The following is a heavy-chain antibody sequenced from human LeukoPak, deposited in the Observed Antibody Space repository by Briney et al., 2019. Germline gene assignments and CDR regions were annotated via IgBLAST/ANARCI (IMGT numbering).Heavy chain of an antibody. J-gene: IGHJ4*02. V-gene: IGHV4-30-4*01. CDR1: GGSISSGDYY. Sequence: SQTLSLTCTVSGGSISSGDYYWSWIRQPPGKGLEWIGYIYYSGSTYYNPSLKSRVTISVDTSKNQFSLKLSSVTAADTAVYYCASSGYSYGYALEWGQGTLVTVSS. CDR2: IYYSGST. D-gene: IGHD5-18*01. CDR3: ASSGYSYGYALE.